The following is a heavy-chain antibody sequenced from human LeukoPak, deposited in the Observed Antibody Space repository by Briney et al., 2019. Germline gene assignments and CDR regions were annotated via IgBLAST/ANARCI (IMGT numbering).Heavy chain of an antibody. V-gene: IGHV1-2*02. J-gene: IGHJ4*02. CDR1: GYTFTSYY. D-gene: IGHD3-22*01. CDR2: INPNSGGT. CDR3: ARDYYDSSGYSEY. Sequence: ASVKVSCKASGYTFTSYYMHWVRQAPGQGLEWMGWINPNSGGTNYAQKFQGRVTMTRDTSISTAYMELSRLRSDDTAVYYCARDYYDSSGYSEYWGQGTLVTVSS.